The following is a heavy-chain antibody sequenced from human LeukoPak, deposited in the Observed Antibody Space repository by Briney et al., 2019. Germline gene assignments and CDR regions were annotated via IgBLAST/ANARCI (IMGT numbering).Heavy chain of an antibody. Sequence: PSQTLTLTYAIYGDSVSSNSAARNWIRQSPSRGLEWLGRTYYRSKWYNDYAVSVKSRITINPDTSKDQFSLQLNSVTPEDTAVYYCARDRSHNWDRHGDAFDIWGQGTMVTVSS. CDR1: GDSVSSNSAA. J-gene: IGHJ3*02. V-gene: IGHV6-1*01. D-gene: IGHD1-20*01. CDR3: ARDRSHNWDRHGDAFDI. CDR2: TYYRSKWYN.